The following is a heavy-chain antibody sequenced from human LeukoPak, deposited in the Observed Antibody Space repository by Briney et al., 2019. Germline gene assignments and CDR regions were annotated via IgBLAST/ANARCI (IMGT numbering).Heavy chain of an antibody. CDR2: IYYSGST. D-gene: IGHD4-23*01. CDR1: GGSISSSSYY. V-gene: IGHV4-39*01. CDR3: ARHLYGGNHKYYYYYYMDV. Sequence: SETLSLTCTVSGGSISSSSYYWGWIRQPPGKGLEWIGSIYYSGSTYYNPSLKSRVTISVDTSKNQFSLKLSSVTAADTAVYYCARHLYGGNHKYYYYYYMDVWGKGTTVTASS. J-gene: IGHJ6*03.